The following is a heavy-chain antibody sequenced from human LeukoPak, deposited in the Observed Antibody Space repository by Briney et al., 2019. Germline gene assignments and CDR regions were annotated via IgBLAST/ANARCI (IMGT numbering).Heavy chain of an antibody. CDR3: TKEGAVTGSMWFDH. Sequence: GRSLRLSCAASGFTFSSYGIHWVRQAPGKGLEWVAVISSDGRTTYYADSVKGRFTNSRDHSKGTMYVQMNSLRTEDTAVYYCTKEGAVTGSMWFDHWGQGTLVTVSS. V-gene: IGHV3-30*18. CDR1: GFTFSSYG. D-gene: IGHD6-19*01. J-gene: IGHJ5*02. CDR2: ISSDGRTT.